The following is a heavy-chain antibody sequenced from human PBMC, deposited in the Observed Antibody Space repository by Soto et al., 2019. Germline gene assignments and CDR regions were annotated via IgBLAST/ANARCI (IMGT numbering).Heavy chain of an antibody. CDR1: GGTFSNYA. CDR3: ARVVILVPAASTHYYYHMDV. Sequence: QVQLVQSGAEVRKPGSSVTVSCKASGGTFSNYAISWVRQAPGQGLEWMGGIIPIVGTGSYEQKFQGRVTITADEPTTTAYMELSSLRFEDTAVYYCARVVILVPAASTHYYYHMDVWGPGTTVTVSS. V-gene: IGHV1-69*01. D-gene: IGHD2-2*01. J-gene: IGHJ6*02. CDR2: IIPIVGTG.